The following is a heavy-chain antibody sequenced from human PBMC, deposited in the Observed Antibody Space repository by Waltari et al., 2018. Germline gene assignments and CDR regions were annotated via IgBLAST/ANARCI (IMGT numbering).Heavy chain of an antibody. V-gene: IGHV4-39*07. D-gene: IGHD5-12*01. J-gene: IGHJ4*02. CDR2: IYYSGST. Sequence: QLQLQESGPGLVKPSETLSLTCTVSGGSISSSSYYWGWIRQPPGKGLEWIGSIYYSGSTYYNPSLKSRVTISVDTSKNQFSLKLSSVTAADTAVYYCARDFIEAGNYFDYWGQGTLVTVSS. CDR3: ARDFIEAGNYFDY. CDR1: GGSISSSSYY.